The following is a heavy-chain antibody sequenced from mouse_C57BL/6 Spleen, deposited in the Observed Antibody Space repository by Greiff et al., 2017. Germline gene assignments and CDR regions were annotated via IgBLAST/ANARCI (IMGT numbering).Heavy chain of an antibody. CDR3: LRGNYGAMDY. CDR1: GFNIKEYY. D-gene: IGHD2-1*01. V-gene: IGHV14-1*01. Sequence: VQLKESGAELVRPGASVKLSCTASGFNIKEYYMHWVKQRPEQGLEWIGRIDPEDGDTEYAPKFQGKATMTADTSSNTAYLQLSSLTSEYTAVYYCLRGNYGAMDYWGQGTSVTVSS. CDR2: IDPEDGDT. J-gene: IGHJ4*01.